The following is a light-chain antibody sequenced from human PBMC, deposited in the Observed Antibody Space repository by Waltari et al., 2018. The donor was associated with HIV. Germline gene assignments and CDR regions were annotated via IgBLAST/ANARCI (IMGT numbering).Light chain of an antibody. J-gene: IGLJ1*01. CDR3: SSHAGSNNYV. V-gene: IGLV1-47*01. CDR1: SSNIGSNY. CDR2: RNN. Sequence: QSVLTQPPSASGTPGQRVTISCSGSSSNIGSNYIYWYQQLPGTAPKILIYRNNQRPSGVPDRFSGSKSGNTASLTVSGLQAEDEADYYCSSHAGSNNYVFGTGTKVTVL.